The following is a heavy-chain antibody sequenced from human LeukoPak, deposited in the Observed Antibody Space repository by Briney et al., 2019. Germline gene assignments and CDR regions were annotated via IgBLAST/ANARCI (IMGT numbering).Heavy chain of an antibody. V-gene: IGHV3-7*01. CDR3: ARDVSDENGSSSRIHLDY. CDR1: GFTFSSYW. Sequence: GGSLRLSCAASGFTFSSYWMTWVRQAPGKGLEWVANIKQVGSEKNYVDSVKGRFTISRDNAKNSLYLQMNSLRAEDTAVYYCARDVSDENGSSSRIHLDYWGQGTLVTVSS. CDR2: IKQVGSEK. J-gene: IGHJ4*02. D-gene: IGHD6-6*01.